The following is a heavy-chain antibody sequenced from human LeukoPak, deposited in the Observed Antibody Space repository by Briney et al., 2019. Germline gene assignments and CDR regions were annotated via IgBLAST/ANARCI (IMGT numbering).Heavy chain of an antibody. V-gene: IGHV4-61*02. J-gene: IGHJ4*02. CDR2: IYPSGDS. D-gene: IGHD3-22*01. CDR3: ARGYDRNGYQSRGFDY. CDR1: GGSISSGSFY. Sequence: MPSQTLSLTCTVSGGSISSGSFYWRWIRQTAGKGLEWIGRIYPSGDSQYSPSFRSRATISLDTRNQFSLKLSSVTAADTAVYFCARGYDRNGYQSRGFDYWGQGALVNVSS.